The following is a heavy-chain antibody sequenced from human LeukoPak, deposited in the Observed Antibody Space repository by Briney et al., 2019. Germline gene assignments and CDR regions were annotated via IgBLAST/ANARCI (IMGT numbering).Heavy chain of an antibody. CDR3: ARGKAATMVRGVTPYYFDY. CDR2: INWNGGST. CDR1: GFTFDDYG. V-gene: IGHV3-20*01. J-gene: IGHJ4*02. Sequence: GGSLRLSCAASGFTFDDYGMSWVRQAPGKGLEWVSGINWNGGSTGYADSVKGRFTISRDNAKNSLYLQMNSLRAEDTALYHRARGKAATMVRGVTPYYFDYWGQGTLVTVSS. D-gene: IGHD3-10*01.